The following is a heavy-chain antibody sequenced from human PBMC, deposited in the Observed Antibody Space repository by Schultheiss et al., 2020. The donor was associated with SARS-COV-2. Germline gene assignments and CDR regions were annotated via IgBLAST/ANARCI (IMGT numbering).Heavy chain of an antibody. Sequence: ASVKVSCKASGYTFTSYDINWVRQATGQGLEWMGWMNPNSGNTGYAQKFQGRVTMTRNTSISTAYMELSSLRSEDTAVYYCERGDSSSWRYYYYYYGMDVWGQGTTVTVSS. CDR3: ERGDSSSWRYYYYYYGMDV. J-gene: IGHJ6*02. V-gene: IGHV1-8*01. D-gene: IGHD6-13*01. CDR2: MNPNSGNT. CDR1: GYTFTSYD.